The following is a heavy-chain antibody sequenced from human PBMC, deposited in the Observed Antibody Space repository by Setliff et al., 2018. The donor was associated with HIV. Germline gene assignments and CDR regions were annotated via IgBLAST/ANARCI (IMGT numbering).Heavy chain of an antibody. CDR2: IYYSGST. CDR3: ARDRGSSYYYYYYYMDV. CDR1: GGSISSHY. J-gene: IGHJ6*03. V-gene: IGHV4-59*11. Sequence: PSETLSLTCTVSGGSISSHYWSWIRQPPGKGLEWIGYIYYSGSTNYNPSLKSRVTISVDTSKNQFSLKLSSVTAADTAVYYCARDRGSSYYYYYYYMDVWGKGTTVTVSS. D-gene: IGHD6-6*01.